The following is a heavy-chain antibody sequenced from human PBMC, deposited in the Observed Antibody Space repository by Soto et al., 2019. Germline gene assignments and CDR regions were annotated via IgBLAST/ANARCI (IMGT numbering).Heavy chain of an antibody. V-gene: IGHV4-39*01. CDR1: GGSISSGKY. D-gene: IGHD6-19*01. J-gene: IGHJ5*02. CDR3: ARPQTGYSGGSQFDP. Sequence: KTSETLSLTCTVSGGSISSGKYWGWVRQPPGKGLEWIGNLYYNGNTYYNPSLKSRVTISVDTSKNQFSLKLNSVTAADTAVYYCARPQTGYSGGSQFDPWGQGTLVTVSS. CDR2: LYYNGNT.